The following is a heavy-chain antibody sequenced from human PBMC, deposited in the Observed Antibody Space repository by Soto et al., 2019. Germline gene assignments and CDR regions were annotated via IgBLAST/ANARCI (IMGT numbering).Heavy chain of an antibody. V-gene: IGHV5-51*01. Sequence: PGESLKISCKGSGHIFSNYWIGWVRQMPGKGLEWMGIIYPGDSDTRYSPSFQGQVTITVDKSINTAYLQWSRLKASDTAIYYCARQRLWGTSGYSYFENWGQGTLVTVSS. D-gene: IGHD3-22*01. CDR3: ARQRLWGTSGYSYFEN. J-gene: IGHJ4*02. CDR2: IYPGDSDT. CDR1: GHIFSNYW.